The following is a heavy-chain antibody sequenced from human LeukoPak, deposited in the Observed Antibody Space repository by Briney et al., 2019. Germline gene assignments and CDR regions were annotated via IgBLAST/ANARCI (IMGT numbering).Heavy chain of an antibody. D-gene: IGHD4-17*01. CDR2: VNPNSGNT. CDR1: GYTFTSYD. V-gene: IGHV1-8*01. Sequence: ASVKVSCKASGYTFTSYDINWVRQATGQGLEWMGWVNPNSGNTGYAQKFQGRVTMTRNTSISTAYMELSSLRSEDTAVYYCARAYYGDPRGWFDPWGQGTLVTVSS. CDR3: ARAYYGDPRGWFDP. J-gene: IGHJ5*02.